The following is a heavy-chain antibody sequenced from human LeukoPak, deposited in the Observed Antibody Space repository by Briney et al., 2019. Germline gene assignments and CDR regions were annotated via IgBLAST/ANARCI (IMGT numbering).Heavy chain of an antibody. D-gene: IGHD5-18*01. CDR1: GGSMSSYY. CDR2: IYHSGST. V-gene: IGHV4-59*08. Sequence: PSETLSLTCSVSGGSMSSYYWSWVRQPPGKGLEWVGYIYHSGSTNYNPSLKNRVTISVDTSKSQFSLKLSSVTAADTAVYYCAREEDSYGYFDFDYWGQGTLVTVSS. J-gene: IGHJ4*02. CDR3: AREEDSYGYFDFDY.